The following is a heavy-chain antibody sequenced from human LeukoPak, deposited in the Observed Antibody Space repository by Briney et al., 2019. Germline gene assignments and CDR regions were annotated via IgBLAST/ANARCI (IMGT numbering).Heavy chain of an antibody. V-gene: IGHV3-48*03. CDR1: GYTFSSYE. Sequence: GGSLRLSCAASGYTFSSYEMHWVRQAPGKGLEWVSYISSSGSTIYYADSVKGRFTISRDNAKNSLYMQMNSLRAEDTAVYYCARDYGGSSPFDYWGQGTLVTVSS. J-gene: IGHJ4*02. D-gene: IGHD4-23*01. CDR3: ARDYGGSSPFDY. CDR2: ISSSGSTI.